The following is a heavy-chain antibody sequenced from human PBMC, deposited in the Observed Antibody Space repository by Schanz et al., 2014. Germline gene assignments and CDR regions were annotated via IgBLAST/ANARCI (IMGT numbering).Heavy chain of an antibody. CDR3: ARAEINSGYARYYYGMDV. D-gene: IGHD5-12*01. Sequence: QVQLQESGPRLVKPSQTLSLTCTVSGGSISSGAYSWSWIRQPPGKGLEWIGYIYYSGSTNYNPPLKSRVTISVDTSKNQFSLKLSSVTAADTAVYYCARAEINSGYARYYYGMDVWGQGTTVTVSS. J-gene: IGHJ6*02. CDR2: IYYSGST. CDR1: GGSISSGAYS. V-gene: IGHV4-61*08.